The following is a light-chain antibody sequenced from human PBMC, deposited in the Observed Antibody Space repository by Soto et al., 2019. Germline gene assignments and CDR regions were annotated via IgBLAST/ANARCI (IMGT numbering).Light chain of an antibody. CDR2: AAS. CDR3: QQYYSVPRT. J-gene: IGKJ1*01. V-gene: IGKV1D-8*01. Sequence: VIWMTQSPSLLSASTGDRVTISCRMSQGISCYLGWYQQKPGKAPQLLIYAASTLQSGVPPRFSGSGSGTDFTLTITCLPSEDFATYYCQQYYSVPRTFSQGTKVEIK. CDR1: QGISCY.